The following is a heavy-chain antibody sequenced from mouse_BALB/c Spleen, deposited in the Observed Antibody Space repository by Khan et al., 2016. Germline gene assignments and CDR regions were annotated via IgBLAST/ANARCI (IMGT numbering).Heavy chain of an antibody. J-gene: IGHJ3*01. CDR1: GFTFNTNA. D-gene: IGHD1-2*01. V-gene: IGHV10S3*01. CDR3: DGYPFAY. CDR2: IRSISNNYAT. Sequence: EVQLVESGGGLVQPKGSLKLSCAASGFTFNTNAMNWVRQAPGKGLEWVARIRSISNNYATYYADSVKDRFTISRDDSQSILYLQMNNLETEDTAMYYCDGYPFAYWGQGTLVTVSA.